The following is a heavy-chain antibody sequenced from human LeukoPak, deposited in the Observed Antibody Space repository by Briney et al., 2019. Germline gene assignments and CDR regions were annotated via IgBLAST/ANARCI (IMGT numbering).Heavy chain of an antibody. J-gene: IGHJ3*02. Sequence: GGSLRLSCAASGFTFDEYGMSWVRQAPGKGLEWVSGINWNGGSTGYADSVKGRFTISRDNAKNSLYLQMNSLRAEDTALYYCARDSYGGNVPTAFDIWGQGTMVTVSS. CDR2: INWNGGST. V-gene: IGHV3-20*04. CDR3: ARDSYGGNVPTAFDI. CDR1: GFTFDEYG. D-gene: IGHD4-23*01.